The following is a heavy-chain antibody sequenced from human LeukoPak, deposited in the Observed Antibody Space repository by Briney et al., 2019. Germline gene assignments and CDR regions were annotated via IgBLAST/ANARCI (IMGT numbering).Heavy chain of an antibody. J-gene: IGHJ4*02. Sequence: GGSLRLSCAASGFTFSSYAMSWVRQAPGKGLEWVSAISGSGGSTYYADSVKGRFTISRDNSKNTLYLQMNSLRAEDTAVYYCAKGRAGYCSGGSCYLASDYWGQGTLVTVSS. V-gene: IGHV3-23*01. D-gene: IGHD2-15*01. CDR3: AKGRAGYCSGGSCYLASDY. CDR1: GFTFSSYA. CDR2: ISGSGGST.